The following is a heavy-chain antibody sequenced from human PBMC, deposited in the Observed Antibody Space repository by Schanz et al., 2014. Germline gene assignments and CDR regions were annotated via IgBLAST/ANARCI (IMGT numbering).Heavy chain of an antibody. J-gene: IGHJ4*02. D-gene: IGHD1-26*01. V-gene: IGHV3-7*01. CDR2: IKHDGSVK. CDR1: GFTFSSYS. Sequence: EVQLVESGGGLVQPGGSLRLSCAASGFTFSSYSMNWVRQAPGKGLEWVANIKHDGSVKDYVDSVKGRFTISRDNSKNTLYLQMNSLRAEDTGLYFCARGGSGSHYRLDYWGQGTLVTVSS. CDR3: ARGGSGSHYRLDY.